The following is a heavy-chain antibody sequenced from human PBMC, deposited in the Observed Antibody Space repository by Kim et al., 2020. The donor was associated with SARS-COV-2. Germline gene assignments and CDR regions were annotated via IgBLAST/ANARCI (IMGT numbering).Heavy chain of an antibody. CDR2: ISYDGSNK. CDR3: AKGRSSWGHVGGFDP. Sequence: GGSLRLSCAASGFTFSSYGMHWVRQAPGKGLEWVAVISYDGSNKYYADSVKGRFTISRDNSKNTLYLQMNSLRAEDTAVYYCAKGRSSWGHVGGFDPWGQGTLVTVSS. V-gene: IGHV3-30*18. CDR1: GFTFSSYG. D-gene: IGHD6-13*01. J-gene: IGHJ5*02.